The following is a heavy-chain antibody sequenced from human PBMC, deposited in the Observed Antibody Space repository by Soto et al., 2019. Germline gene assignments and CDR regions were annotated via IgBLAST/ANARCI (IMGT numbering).Heavy chain of an antibody. Sequence: EVQLVESGGGLVQPGGSLRLSCEASGFTVSTKYMSWVRQAPGKGLEWVSVIYSGGSTFYADSVRGRFTISRDNSKNTVNLQMNSLRAEDTAVYYCARDPWAADYWGQGTLVTVYS. D-gene: IGHD3-16*01. CDR2: IYSGGST. CDR1: GFTVSTKY. CDR3: ARDPWAADY. V-gene: IGHV3-66*01. J-gene: IGHJ4*02.